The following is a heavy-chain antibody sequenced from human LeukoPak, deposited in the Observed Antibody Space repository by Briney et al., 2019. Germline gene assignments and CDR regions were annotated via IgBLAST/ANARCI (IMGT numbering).Heavy chain of an antibody. V-gene: IGHV3-21*04. CDR2: ISSSSSYI. CDR1: GFTFSSYS. D-gene: IGHD3-22*01. CDR3: ASLRITMIVVVDRDAFDI. J-gene: IGHJ3*02. Sequence: KPGGSLRLSCAASGFTFSSYSMNWVREARGKGVESVSSISSSSSYIYYADTVKGRFNISRENPKNSLYMQMNSLRAEDTAVYYCASLRITMIVVVDRDAFDIWGQGTMVTASS.